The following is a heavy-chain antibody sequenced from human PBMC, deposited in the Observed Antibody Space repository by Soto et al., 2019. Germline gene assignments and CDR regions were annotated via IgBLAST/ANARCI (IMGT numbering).Heavy chain of an antibody. D-gene: IGHD4-17*01. V-gene: IGHV4-59*01. J-gene: IGHJ4*02. CDR2: IYYSGST. Sequence: PSETLSLTCTVSGGSISSYYWSWIRQPPGKGLEWIGYIYYSGSTNYNPSLKSRVTISVDTSKNQFSLKLSSVTAADTAVYYCARDQVYGDYVDRHFDYWGQGTQVTVSS. CDR1: GGSISSYY. CDR3: ARDQVYGDYVDRHFDY.